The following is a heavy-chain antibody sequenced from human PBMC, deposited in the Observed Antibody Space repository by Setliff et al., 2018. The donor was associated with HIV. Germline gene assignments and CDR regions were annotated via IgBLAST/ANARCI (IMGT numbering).Heavy chain of an antibody. V-gene: IGHV4-4*09. CDR1: SDSMSHYF. D-gene: IGHD3-10*01. CDR2: IYTSGSA. Sequence: SETLSLTCSVASDSMSHYFWSWIRQAPGRGLEWIGYIYTSGSATYNPSLESRLTISVDTSRNLFSLNLKSVTAADTAIYYCARENRDGYFDYWGQGTLVTVS. CDR3: ARENRDGYFDY. J-gene: IGHJ4*02.